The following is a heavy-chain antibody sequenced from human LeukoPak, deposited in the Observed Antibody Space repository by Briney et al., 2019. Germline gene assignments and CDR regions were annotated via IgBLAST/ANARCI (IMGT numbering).Heavy chain of an antibody. J-gene: IGHJ4*02. Sequence: PSETLSLTCAVYGGSFGGYYWSWIRQPPGKGLEWIGEINHSGSTNYNPSLKSRVTISVDTSKNQFSLKLSSVTAADTAVYYCARHPDYGDYAYYFDYWGQGTLVTVSS. CDR2: INHSGST. D-gene: IGHD4-17*01. CDR1: GGSFGGYY. CDR3: ARHPDYGDYAYYFDY. V-gene: IGHV4-34*01.